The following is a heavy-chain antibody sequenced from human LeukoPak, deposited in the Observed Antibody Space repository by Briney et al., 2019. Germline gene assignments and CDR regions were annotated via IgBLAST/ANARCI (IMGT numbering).Heavy chain of an antibody. CDR1: GGSISSGSYY. V-gene: IGHV4-61*02. Sequence: SETLSLTCTVSGGSISSGSYYWSWIRQPAGKGLEWIGRIYTSGSTNYNPSLKSRVTISVDTSKNQFSLKLSSVTAADTAVYYCASLYGDYESGDYWGQGTLVTVSS. CDR3: ASLYGDYESGDY. D-gene: IGHD4-17*01. CDR2: IYTSGST. J-gene: IGHJ4*02.